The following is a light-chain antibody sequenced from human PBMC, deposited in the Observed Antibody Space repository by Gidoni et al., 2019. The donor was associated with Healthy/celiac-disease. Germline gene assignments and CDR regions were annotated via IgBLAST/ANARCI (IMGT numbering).Light chain of an antibody. J-gene: IGKJ5*01. V-gene: IGKV3-20*01. Sequence: EIVLTQSPGTLSLSPGERATLSCRASQSVSSSYLAGYQQKPGQAPRLLIYGAASRATGIPDRFSGSGSGTDFTLTISILEPEDFAVYYCQQYGSPFGQGTRLEIK. CDR3: QQYGSP. CDR2: GAA. CDR1: QSVSSSY.